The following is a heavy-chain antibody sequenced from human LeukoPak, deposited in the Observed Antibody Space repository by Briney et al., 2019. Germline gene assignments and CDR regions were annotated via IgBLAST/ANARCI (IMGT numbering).Heavy chain of an antibody. J-gene: IGHJ4*02. CDR1: GYSFTSYW. D-gene: IGHD3-10*01. Sequence: GESLKISCKGSGYSFTSYWIGWVRQMPGKSLEWMGIIYPGDSDTRYSPSFQGQVTVSADKSISTAYLQWSSLKASDTAMYYCARRSLYYYGPTDYWGQGTLVTVSS. CDR2: IYPGDSDT. CDR3: ARRSLYYYGPTDY. V-gene: IGHV5-51*01.